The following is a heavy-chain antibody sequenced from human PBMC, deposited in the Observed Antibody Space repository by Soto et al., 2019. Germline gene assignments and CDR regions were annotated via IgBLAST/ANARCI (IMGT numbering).Heavy chain of an antibody. CDR2: ISYDGSNK. CDR1: GFTFSNYG. J-gene: IGHJ6*02. CDR3: AKGSYYYDIGYHGMDF. V-gene: IGHV3-30*18. D-gene: IGHD3-22*01. Sequence: GGSLRLSCAASGFTFSNYGMHWVRQAPGRGLEWVAVISYDGSNKYYADSVKGRFTISRDNSRNTLYLQMNSLRAEDTAVYYCAKGSYYYDIGYHGMDFWGQGTTVTVSS.